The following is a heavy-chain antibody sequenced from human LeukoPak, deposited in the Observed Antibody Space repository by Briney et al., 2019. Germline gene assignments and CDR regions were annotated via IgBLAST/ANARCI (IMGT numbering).Heavy chain of an antibody. J-gene: IGHJ4*02. CDR3: ARGNYYDSSGYLNFDY. CDR2: IIPIFGTA. Sequence: ASVKVSCKASGGTFSSYAISWVRQAPGQGLEWMGGIIPIFGTANYAQKFQGRVTITADGSTSTAYMELSSLRSEDTAVYYCARGNYYDSSGYLNFDYWGQGTLVTVSS. CDR1: GGTFSSYA. D-gene: IGHD3-22*01. V-gene: IGHV1-69*01.